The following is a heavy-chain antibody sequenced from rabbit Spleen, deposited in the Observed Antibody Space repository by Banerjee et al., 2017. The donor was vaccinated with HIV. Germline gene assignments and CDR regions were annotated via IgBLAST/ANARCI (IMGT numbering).Heavy chain of an antibody. CDR2: IAGSSSGFT. CDR3: ARDAGSGPYIDGYFTL. Sequence: QSLEESGGGLVQPEGSLALTCKASGFSFSSSDYICWVRQAPGKGLEWISCIAGSSSGFTYSATWAKGRFTCSKTSSTTVTLQMTSLTVADTATYFCARDAGSGPYIDGYFTLWGQGTLVTVS. V-gene: IGHV1S40*01. J-gene: IGHJ4*01. D-gene: IGHD8-1*01. CDR1: GFSFSSSDY.